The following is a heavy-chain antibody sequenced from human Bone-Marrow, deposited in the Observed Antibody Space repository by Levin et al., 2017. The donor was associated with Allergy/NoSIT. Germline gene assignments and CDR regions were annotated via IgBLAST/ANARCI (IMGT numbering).Heavy chain of an antibody. D-gene: IGHD6-19*01. CDR1: GFTFSSYG. CDR3: AKDYGIAVAGLYYYYGMDV. V-gene: IGHV3-30*18. J-gene: IGHJ6*02. Sequence: GESLKISCAASGFTFSSYGMHWVRQAPGKGLEWVAVISYDGSNKYYADSVKGRFTISRDNSKNTLYLQMNSLRAEDTAVYYCAKDYGIAVAGLYYYYGMDVWGQGTTVTVSS. CDR2: ISYDGSNK.